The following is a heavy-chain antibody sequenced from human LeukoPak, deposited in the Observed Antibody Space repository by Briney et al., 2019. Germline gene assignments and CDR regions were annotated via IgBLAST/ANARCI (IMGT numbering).Heavy chain of an antibody. CDR2: IYPGDSDT. D-gene: IGHD6-19*01. J-gene: IGHJ4*02. V-gene: IGHV5-51*01. CDR1: GYSFTSYW. CDR3: ARQRSSGWNDFDY. Sequence: GESLKISCKASGYSFTSYWTGWVRQMPGKGLEWMGIIYPGDSDTRYSPSFQGQVTISADKSISTAYLQWSSLKASDTAMYYCARQRSSGWNDFDYWGQGTLVTVSS.